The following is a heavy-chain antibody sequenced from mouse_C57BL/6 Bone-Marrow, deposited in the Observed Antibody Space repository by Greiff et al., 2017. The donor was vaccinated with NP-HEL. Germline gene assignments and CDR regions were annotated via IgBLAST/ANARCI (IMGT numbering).Heavy chain of an antibody. J-gene: IGHJ2*01. CDR1: GFNIKDDY. D-gene: IGHD2-4*01. CDR3: TNYYYPDY. V-gene: IGHV14-4*01. Sequence: VQLQQSGAELVRPGASVKLSCTASGFNIKDDYMHWVKQRPEQGLEWIGWIDPENGDTEYASKFQGKATITADTSSNTAYLQLSSLTSEDTAVYYCTNYYYPDYWGQGTTLTVSS. CDR2: IDPENGDT.